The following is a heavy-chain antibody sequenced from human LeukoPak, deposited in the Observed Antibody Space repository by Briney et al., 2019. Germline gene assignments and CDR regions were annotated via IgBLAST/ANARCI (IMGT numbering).Heavy chain of an antibody. D-gene: IGHD3-10*01. CDR2: ISSSSSYI. CDR3: ARGISPYYCMDV. V-gene: IGHV3-21*01. J-gene: IGHJ6*03. Sequence: GGSLRLSCAASGFTFRIYWMHWVRQAPGKGLVWASSISSSSSYIFYADSVKGRFTISRDNAKNSLYLQMNSLRAEDTAVYYCARGISPYYCMDVWGKGTTVTVSS. CDR1: GFTFRIYW.